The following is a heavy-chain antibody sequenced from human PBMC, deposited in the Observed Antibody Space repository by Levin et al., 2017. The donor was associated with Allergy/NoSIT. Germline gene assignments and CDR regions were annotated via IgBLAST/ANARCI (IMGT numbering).Heavy chain of an antibody. Sequence: GGSLRLSCAASGFTFSSYGMHWVRQAPGKGLEWVSVISYDGSNKYYADSVKGRFTISRDNSKNTLYLQMNSLRPEDTAVYYCAKEIFSRYYYDSSGCYIHWGQGTLVTVSS. D-gene: IGHD3-22*01. J-gene: IGHJ4*02. CDR3: AKEIFSRYYYDSSGCYIH. CDR2: ISYDGSNK. CDR1: GFTFSSYG. V-gene: IGHV3-30*18.